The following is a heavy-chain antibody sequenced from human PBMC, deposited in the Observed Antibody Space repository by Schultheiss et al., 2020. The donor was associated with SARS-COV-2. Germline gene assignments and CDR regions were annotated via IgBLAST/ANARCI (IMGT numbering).Heavy chain of an antibody. CDR2: ISSSSSYT. CDR1: GLPVNLNY. J-gene: IGHJ6*02. V-gene: IGHV3-11*05. Sequence: GGSLRLSCAASGLPVNLNYMTWVRQAPGKGLEWVSYISSSSSYTKYADSLKGRFTISKDNAKNSLFLQMNSLRADDTAVYFCTRDPPRYGMDVWGRGTTVTVSS. CDR3: TRDPPRYGMDV.